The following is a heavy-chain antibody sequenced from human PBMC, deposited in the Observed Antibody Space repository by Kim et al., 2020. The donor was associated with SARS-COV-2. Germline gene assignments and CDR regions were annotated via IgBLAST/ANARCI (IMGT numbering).Heavy chain of an antibody. V-gene: IGHV5-51*01. J-gene: IGHJ4*02. CDR3: ARRDGDYDGRFDY. D-gene: IGHD4-17*01. Sequence: YRPSFQGQVTISADKSISTAYLQWSSLKASDTAMYYCARRDGDYDGRFDYWGQGTLVTVSS.